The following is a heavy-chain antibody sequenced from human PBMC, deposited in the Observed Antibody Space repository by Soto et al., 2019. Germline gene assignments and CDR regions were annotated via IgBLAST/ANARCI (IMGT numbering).Heavy chain of an antibody. D-gene: IGHD6-19*01. CDR3: AKGGRQWLVTSDFNC. Sequence: VQLVESGGGVVQPGRSLRLSCAASGFTFSDYAMHWVRQAPGKGLEWVAVVSHDGRNKHYADSVKGRFTISRDSSKNTVYLEMTSLRAEDTAVYYCAKGGRQWLVTSDFNCWGHGALVTVPS. CDR1: GFTFSDYA. CDR2: VSHDGRNK. V-gene: IGHV3-30*18. J-gene: IGHJ4*01.